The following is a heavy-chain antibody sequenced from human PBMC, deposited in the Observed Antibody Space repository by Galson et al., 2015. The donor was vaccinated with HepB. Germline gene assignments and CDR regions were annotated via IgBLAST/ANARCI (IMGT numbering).Heavy chain of an antibody. V-gene: IGHV3-30-3*01. D-gene: IGHD3-22*01. J-gene: IGHJ4*02. Sequence: SLRLSCAASGFTFSSYAMHWVRQAPGKGLEWVAVISYDGSNKYYADSVKGRFTISRDNSKNTLYLQMNSLRAEDTAVYYCARDTLGYYYDSSGYPFDYWGQGTLVTVSS. CDR2: ISYDGSNK. CDR3: ARDTLGYYYDSSGYPFDY. CDR1: GFTFSSYA.